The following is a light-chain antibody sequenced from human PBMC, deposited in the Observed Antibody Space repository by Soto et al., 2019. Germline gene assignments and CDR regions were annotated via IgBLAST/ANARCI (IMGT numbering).Light chain of an antibody. CDR2: SAS. J-gene: IGKJ4*01. CDR3: QQTDSFPLT. Sequence: DIQMTQSPSSVSASVGDRVTITCRASQGINSWLAWYQQPPGKAPRLLIYSASSLQGGVPSRFSGSGSGTDFTLTISNLQPEDFATYYCQQTDSFPLTFGGGTKVE. CDR1: QGINSW. V-gene: IGKV1-12*01.